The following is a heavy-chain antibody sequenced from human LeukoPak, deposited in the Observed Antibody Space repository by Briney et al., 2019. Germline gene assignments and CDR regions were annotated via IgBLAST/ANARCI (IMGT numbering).Heavy chain of an antibody. D-gene: IGHD5-18*01. CDR2: ISGSGGST. CDR1: GFTFSSYA. CDR3: AKAPHIQLWLSRSDY. Sequence: GGSLRLSCAASGFTFSSYAMSWVRQAPGKGLEWVSAISGSGGSTYYADSVKGRFTISRDNSKNTLYLQMNSLRAEDTAVHYCAKAPHIQLWLSRSDYWGQGTLVTVFS. J-gene: IGHJ4*02. V-gene: IGHV3-23*01.